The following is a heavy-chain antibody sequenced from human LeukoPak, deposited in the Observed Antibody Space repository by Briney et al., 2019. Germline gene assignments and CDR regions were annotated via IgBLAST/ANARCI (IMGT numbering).Heavy chain of an antibody. Sequence: PSEALSLTCAVYGGSFSGYYWSWIRQPPGKGLEWIGEINHSGSTSYNPSLKSRVTISVDTSKNQFSLRLSSVTAADTAMFYCARISFDFLTGYKFDYWGQGILVTVSS. CDR3: ARISFDFLTGYKFDY. CDR1: GGSFSGYY. V-gene: IGHV4-34*01. D-gene: IGHD3-9*01. J-gene: IGHJ4*02. CDR2: INHSGST.